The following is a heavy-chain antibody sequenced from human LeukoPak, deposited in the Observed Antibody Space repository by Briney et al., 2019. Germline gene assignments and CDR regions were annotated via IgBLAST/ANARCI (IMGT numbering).Heavy chain of an antibody. D-gene: IGHD2-15*01. V-gene: IGHV4-39*07. CDR1: GGSINSSSYY. J-gene: IGHJ4*02. Sequence: SETLSLTCTVSGGSINSSSYYWGWIRQPPGKGLEWIGSIYYSGSTYYNPSLKSRVTISVDTSKNQFSLKLSSVTAADTAVYYCARDESVVVAATPSYYFDYWGQGTLVTVSS. CDR3: ARDESVVVAATPSYYFDY. CDR2: IYYSGST.